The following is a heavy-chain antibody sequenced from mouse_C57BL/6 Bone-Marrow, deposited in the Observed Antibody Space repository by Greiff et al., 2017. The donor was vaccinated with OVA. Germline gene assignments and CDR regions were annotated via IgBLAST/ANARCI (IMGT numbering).Heavy chain of an antibody. CDR2: ILPGGGST. Sequence: VQLQQSGAELMKPGASVKLSCKATGYTFTGYWIEWVKQRPGHGLEWIGEILPGGGSTNYNEKFKGKATFTEDTSSNTAYMQLSSLTTEDSAIYDCARPLYYDYDGFAYWGQGTLVTVSA. V-gene: IGHV1-9*01. J-gene: IGHJ3*01. CDR1: GYTFTGYW. CDR3: ARPLYYDYDGFAY. D-gene: IGHD2-4*01.